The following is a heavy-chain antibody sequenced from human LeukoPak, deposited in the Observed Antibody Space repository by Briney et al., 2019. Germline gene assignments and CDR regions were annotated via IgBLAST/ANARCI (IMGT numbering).Heavy chain of an antibody. D-gene: IGHD2-15*01. CDR3: AREKVVAAQYYYYGMDA. J-gene: IGHJ6*02. CDR1: GFTFNIYR. V-gene: IGHV3-74*01. CDR2: ISNDARVT. Sequence: GGSLRLSCGAPGFTFNIYRMHWVRQAPGKGLEWISYISNDARVTEYADSVKGRFTISRDNAKNTLYLQMSGLRVDDTAVYYCAREKVVAAQYYYYGMDAWGQGTTVTVSS.